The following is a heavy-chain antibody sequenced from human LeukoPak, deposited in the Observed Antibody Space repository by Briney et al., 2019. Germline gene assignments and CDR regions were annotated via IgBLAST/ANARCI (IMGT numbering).Heavy chain of an antibody. V-gene: IGHV3-7*01. D-gene: IGHD5-18*01. Sequence: GGSLRLSCAASGFTFSSYWMSWVRQAPGKGLEWVANIKQDGSEEYYVDSVKGRFTISRDNAKNSLYLQMNSLRAEDTAVYYCARGDVTWIQLWPTLFDYWGQGTLVTVSS. CDR1: GFTFSSYW. CDR3: ARGDVTWIQLWPTLFDY. CDR2: IKQDGSEE. J-gene: IGHJ4*02.